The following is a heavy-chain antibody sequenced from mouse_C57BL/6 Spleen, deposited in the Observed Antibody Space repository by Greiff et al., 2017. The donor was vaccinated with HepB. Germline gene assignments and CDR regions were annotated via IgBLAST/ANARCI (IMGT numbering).Heavy chain of an antibody. V-gene: IGHV1-15*01. CDR2: IDPETGGT. CDR1: GYTFTDYE. CDR3: TRIYYDLYYYAMDY. D-gene: IGHD2-4*01. J-gene: IGHJ4*01. Sequence: QVQLKESGAELVRPGASVTLSCKASGYTFTDYEMHWVKQTPVHGLEWIGAIDPETGGTAYNQKFKGKAILTADKSSSTAYMELRSLTSEDSAVYYCTRIYYDLYYYAMDYWGQGTSVTVSS.